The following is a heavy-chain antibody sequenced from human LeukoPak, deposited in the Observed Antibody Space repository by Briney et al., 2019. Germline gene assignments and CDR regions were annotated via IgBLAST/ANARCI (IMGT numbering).Heavy chain of an antibody. Sequence: PSETLSLTCTVSGGSISGYYWSWVRQPPGKGLESIGCIYYTGSAYYNPSLKSRVTISIDTSKSQFSLILNSVTAADTAVYYCARDRGDYWFDPWGPGTLVTVSS. V-gene: IGHV4-59*12. J-gene: IGHJ5*02. CDR3: ARDRGDYWFDP. CDR1: GGSISGYY. D-gene: IGHD2-21*02. CDR2: IYYTGSA.